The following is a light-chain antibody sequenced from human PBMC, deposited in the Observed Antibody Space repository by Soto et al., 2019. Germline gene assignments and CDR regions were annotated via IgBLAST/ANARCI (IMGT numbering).Light chain of an antibody. Sequence: QSALTQPASVSGSPGQSITISCTGTSNDFVSWYQQHPGKAPELIIYEVNNRPSQISDRFSASKSGSTASLTISGLQAADEATYYCSSFTDSTTLYVFGAGTRSPS. V-gene: IGLV2-14*01. CDR3: SSFTDSTTLYV. CDR2: EVN. CDR1: SNDF. J-gene: IGLJ1*01.